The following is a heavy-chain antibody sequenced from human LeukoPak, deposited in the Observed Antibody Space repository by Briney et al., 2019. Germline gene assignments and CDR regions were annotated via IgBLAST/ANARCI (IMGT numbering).Heavy chain of an antibody. CDR3: AKGISSSWSYYYYYYMDV. J-gene: IGHJ6*03. CDR2: ISGSGGST. Sequence: GGSLRLSCAASGFTFSSYAMSWVRQAPGKGLEWVSAISGSGGSTYYADSVKGRFTISRDNSKNTLYLQMNSLRAEDTAVYYCAKGISSSWSYYYYYYMDVWGKGTTVTVSS. D-gene: IGHD6-13*01. CDR1: GFTFSSYA. V-gene: IGHV3-23*01.